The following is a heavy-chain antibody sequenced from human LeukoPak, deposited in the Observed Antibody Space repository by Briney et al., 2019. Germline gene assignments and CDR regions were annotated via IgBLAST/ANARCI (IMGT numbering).Heavy chain of an antibody. D-gene: IGHD3-22*01. V-gene: IGHV5-51*01. CDR1: GYSFTTYW. J-gene: IGHJ5*02. CDR3: ARLSDISGYYSS. Sequence: GESLKISCKGSGYSFTTYWLGWVRQMPGKGLEWMGIIYPGDSDTKYSPSFQGQVTISADKSINTAYLQWSRLKASDTAMYYCARLSDISGYYSSWGQGTLVTVS. CDR2: IYPGDSDT.